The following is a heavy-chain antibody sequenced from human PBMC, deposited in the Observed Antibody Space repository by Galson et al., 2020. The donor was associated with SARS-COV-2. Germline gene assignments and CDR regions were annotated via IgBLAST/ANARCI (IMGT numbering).Heavy chain of an antibody. D-gene: IGHD3-22*01. CDR3: AKDRYYYDSSGYYQFDY. V-gene: IGHV3-23*01. J-gene: IGHJ4*02. Sequence: GESLKISCAASGFTFSSYAMSWVRQAPGKGLEWVSAISGSGGSTYYADSVKGRFTISRDNSKNTLYLQMNSLRAEDTAVYYCAKDRYYYDSSGYYQFDYWGQGTLVTVSS. CDR1: GFTFSSYA. CDR2: ISGSGGST.